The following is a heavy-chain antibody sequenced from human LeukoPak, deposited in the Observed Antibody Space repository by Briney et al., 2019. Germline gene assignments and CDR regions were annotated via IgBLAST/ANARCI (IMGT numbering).Heavy chain of an antibody. V-gene: IGHV4-30-4*01. CDR2: IYYRGST. Sequence: SETLSLTCTVSGGSINSVNYYWSWIRQPPGKGPEWIGYIYYRGSTYYNPSLKSRVTISIDTSKNQFSLKLSSVTAADTAVYYCARGPIVVVPAAIRPYYSGLDVWGQGTTVTVSS. J-gene: IGHJ6*02. CDR1: GGSINSVNYY. CDR3: ARGPIVVVPAAIRPYYSGLDV. D-gene: IGHD2-2*01.